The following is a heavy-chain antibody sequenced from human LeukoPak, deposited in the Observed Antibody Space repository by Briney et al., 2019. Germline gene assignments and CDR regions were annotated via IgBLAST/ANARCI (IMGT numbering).Heavy chain of an antibody. CDR2: ISAYSGNT. CDR1: GYTFSSYG. Sequence: ASVKVSCKASGYTFSSYGISWVRQAPGQGLEWMGWISAYSGNTYYAQKLRGRVTMTTDTSTSTAYMELRSLRSDDTAVYYCAIQDYYDTQGFWNYWGQGTLVTVSS. J-gene: IGHJ4*02. D-gene: IGHD3-22*01. CDR3: AIQDYYDTQGFWNY. V-gene: IGHV1-18*01.